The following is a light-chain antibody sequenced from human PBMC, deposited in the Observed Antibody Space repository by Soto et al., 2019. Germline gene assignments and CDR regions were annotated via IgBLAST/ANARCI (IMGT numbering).Light chain of an antibody. Sequence: QVTQSPSSLSASVGDRVTISCRASQGIRSDLAWYQQKPGKVPKLLIYGASRLASGVPSRFSGSGFGTDFTLTISSLQPEDFATYYCLQDYSFPWAFGQGTKVE. CDR2: GAS. V-gene: IGKV1-6*01. CDR1: QGIRSD. J-gene: IGKJ1*01. CDR3: LQDYSFPWA.